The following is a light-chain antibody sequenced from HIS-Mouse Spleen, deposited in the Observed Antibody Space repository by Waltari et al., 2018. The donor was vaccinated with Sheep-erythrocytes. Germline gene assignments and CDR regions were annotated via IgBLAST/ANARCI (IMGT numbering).Light chain of an antibody. CDR2: DAS. CDR3: QQYDNLPLT. J-gene: IGKJ4*01. Sequence: PPSVSVSPGQTASITCSGDKLGDKYACWYQQKPGKAPKLLIYDASNLETGVPSRFSGSGSGTDFTFTISSLQPEDIATYYCQQYDNLPLTFGGGTKVEIK. V-gene: IGKV1-33*01. CDR1: KLGDKY.